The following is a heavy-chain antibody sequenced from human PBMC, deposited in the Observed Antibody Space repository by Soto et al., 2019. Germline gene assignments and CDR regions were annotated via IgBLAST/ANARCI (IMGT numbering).Heavy chain of an antibody. Sequence: SETLSLTCTVSGDSITSYNWNWLRQPPGKALEWIGYVYSSGSTNYNPSLKSRVTISVDTSKNQFSLKLSSVTAADTAVYYCARQDIVLMVYANDYWGQGTLVTVSS. V-gene: IGHV4-59*08. J-gene: IGHJ4*02. CDR2: VYSSGST. CDR1: GDSITSYN. CDR3: ARQDIVLMVYANDY. D-gene: IGHD2-8*01.